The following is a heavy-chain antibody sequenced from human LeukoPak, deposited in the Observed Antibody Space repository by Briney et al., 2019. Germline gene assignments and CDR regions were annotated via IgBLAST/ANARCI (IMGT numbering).Heavy chain of an antibody. V-gene: IGHV4-34*01. CDR2: INHSGST. CDR3: ARARRGPLARYFDY. D-gene: IGHD2-15*01. J-gene: IGHJ4*02. CDR1: GGSFSGYY. Sequence: SETLSLTCAVYGGSFSGYYWSRIRQPPGKGLEWIGEINHSGSTNYNPSLKSRVTISVDTSKNQFSLKLSSVTAADTAVYYCARARRGPLARYFDYWGQGTLVTVSS.